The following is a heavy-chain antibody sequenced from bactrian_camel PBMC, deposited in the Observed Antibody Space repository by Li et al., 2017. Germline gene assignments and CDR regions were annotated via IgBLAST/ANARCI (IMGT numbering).Heavy chain of an antibody. Sequence: DVQLVESGGGLVQPGGSLRLSCADSGFTFSSYAMSWVRQAPGKGLEWVSAINSGGSSAYYADSVAGRFTISRDNAKNTVYLLMNSLKPGDTAVYYCVKPNPDARGGFDHWGQGTQVTVS. CDR1: GFTFSSYA. CDR2: INSGGSSA. D-gene: IGHD1*01. V-gene: IGHV3S40*01. CDR3: VKPNPDARGGFDH. J-gene: IGHJ4*01.